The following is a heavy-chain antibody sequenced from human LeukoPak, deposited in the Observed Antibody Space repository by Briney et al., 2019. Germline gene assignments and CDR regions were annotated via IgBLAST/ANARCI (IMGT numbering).Heavy chain of an antibody. CDR2: TYYRSKWYK. J-gene: IGHJ3*02. Sequence: SQTLSLTWPISGDSVASNSAAWNWIRQSPSRGLEWLGSTYYRSKWYKDYAVSVKSRITINPDTSKTQFSLQLTSVAPEATAVYYCAREWELLYQAAFAIWGQGPMVTVSS. D-gene: IGHD1-26*01. CDR1: GDSVASNSAA. V-gene: IGHV6-1*01. CDR3: AREWELLYQAAFAI.